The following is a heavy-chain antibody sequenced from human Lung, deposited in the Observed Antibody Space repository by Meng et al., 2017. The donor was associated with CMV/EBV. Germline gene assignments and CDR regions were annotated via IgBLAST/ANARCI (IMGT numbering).Heavy chain of an antibody. CDR2: INQDGSEK. Sequence: GESLKISCAASGSTFSNYWMSWVRQAPGKGLEWVASINQDGSEKHYMDSVKGRFTISRDNAKNALYLEMNSLRAEDTALYLCVRGSGREWFDPWGQGTLVTVSS. D-gene: IGHD2-15*01. CDR3: VRGSGREWFDP. CDR1: GSTFSNYW. J-gene: IGHJ5*02. V-gene: IGHV3-7*04.